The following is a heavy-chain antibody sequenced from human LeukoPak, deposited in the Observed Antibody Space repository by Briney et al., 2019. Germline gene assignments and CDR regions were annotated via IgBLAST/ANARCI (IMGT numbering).Heavy chain of an antibody. CDR3: ARGSRYYGSGSYPIKRRCYFDY. CDR1: GGSFSGYY. Sequence: PSETLSLTCAVYGGSFSGYYWSWSRQPPGKGLEWIGEINHSGSTNYNPSLKSRVTISVDTSKNQFSLKLSSVTAADTAVYYCARGSRYYGSGSYPIKRRCYFDYWGQGTLVTVSS. J-gene: IGHJ4*02. V-gene: IGHV4-34*01. D-gene: IGHD3-10*01. CDR2: INHSGST.